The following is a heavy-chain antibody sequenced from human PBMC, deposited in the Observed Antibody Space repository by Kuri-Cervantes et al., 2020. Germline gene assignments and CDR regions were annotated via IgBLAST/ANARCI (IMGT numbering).Heavy chain of an antibody. D-gene: IGHD4-17*01. J-gene: IGHJ4*02. CDR2: ISSSSSYI. V-gene: IGHV3-21*01. Sequence: GESLKISCAASGFTFSNSWMTWVRQAPGKGLEWVSSISSSSSYIYYADSVKGRFTISRDNAKNSLYLQMNSLRAEDTAVYYCARGDYGDYGASLFDYWGQGTLVIVSS. CDR3: ARGDYGDYGASLFDY. CDR1: GFTFSNSW.